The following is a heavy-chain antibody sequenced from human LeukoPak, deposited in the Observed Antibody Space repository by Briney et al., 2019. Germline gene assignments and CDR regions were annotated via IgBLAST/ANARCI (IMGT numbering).Heavy chain of an antibody. J-gene: IGHJ4*02. Sequence: SETLSLTCTVSGGSISSGGYYWSWIRQHPGKGLEWIGYIYYSGSTYYNPSLKSRVNISVDTSKNQFSLKLSSVTAADTAVYYCARETYYYDSSGPFFDYWGQGTLVTVSS. CDR2: IYYSGST. CDR3: ARETYYYDSSGPFFDY. CDR1: GGSISSGGYY. D-gene: IGHD3-22*01. V-gene: IGHV4-31*03.